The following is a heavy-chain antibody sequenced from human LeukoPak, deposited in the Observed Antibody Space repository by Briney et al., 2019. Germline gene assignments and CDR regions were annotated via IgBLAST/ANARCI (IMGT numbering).Heavy chain of an antibody. CDR3: ATGRIVGATYGFDY. V-gene: IGHV1-24*01. J-gene: IGHJ4*02. D-gene: IGHD1-26*01. CDR2: FDPEDGET. Sequence: ASVKVSCKVSGYTLTELSMHWVRQAPGKGLEWMGGFDPEDGETIYAQKFQGRVTMTEDTSTDTAYMELSSLRSEDTAVYCCATGRIVGATYGFDYWGQGTLVTVSS. CDR1: GYTLTELS.